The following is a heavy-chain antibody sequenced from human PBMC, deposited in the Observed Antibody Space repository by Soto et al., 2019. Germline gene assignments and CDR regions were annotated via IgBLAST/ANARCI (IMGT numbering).Heavy chain of an antibody. D-gene: IGHD3-22*01. V-gene: IGHV3-7*01. CDR2: IKQDGSEK. CDR1: GFTFSSYW. Sequence: EVQLVESGGGLVQPGGSLRLSCAASGFTFSSYWMSWVRQAPGKGLEWVANIKQDGSEKYYVDSVKGRFTISRDNAKNSRYLQMNSLRAEDTAVYYCARETVYYYDLSYFDYWGQGTLVTVSS. CDR3: ARETVYYYDLSYFDY. J-gene: IGHJ4*02.